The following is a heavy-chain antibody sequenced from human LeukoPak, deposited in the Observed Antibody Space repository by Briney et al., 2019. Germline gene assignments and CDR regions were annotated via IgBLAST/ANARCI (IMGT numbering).Heavy chain of an antibody. CDR1: GFTFSSYS. CDR2: ISSSSSTI. Sequence: GGSLRLSCAASGFTFSSYSMNWVRQAPGKGLEWVSYISSSSSTIYYADSVKGRFTISRDNAKNSLYLQMNSLRAEDTAVYYCARGREQWLPPGWFDPWGQGTLVTVSS. CDR3: ARGREQWLPPGWFDP. J-gene: IGHJ5*02. D-gene: IGHD6-19*01. V-gene: IGHV3-48*01.